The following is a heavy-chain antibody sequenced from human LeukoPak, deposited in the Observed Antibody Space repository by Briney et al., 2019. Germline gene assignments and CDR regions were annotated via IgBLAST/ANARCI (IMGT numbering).Heavy chain of an antibody. J-gene: IGHJ4*02. V-gene: IGHV3-74*01. D-gene: IGHD5-12*01. CDR2: INPDNGST. CDR1: GFTFRKYW. CDR3: ARDGYDGAYYFDN. Sequence: GGSLRLSCTASGFTFRKYWLHWVRQAPGKGLVWVSRINPDNGSTSYADSVKGRFTISRDDAKSSVFLQMDSLRAEDTAVYYCARDGYDGAYYFDNWGQGTLVTVSS.